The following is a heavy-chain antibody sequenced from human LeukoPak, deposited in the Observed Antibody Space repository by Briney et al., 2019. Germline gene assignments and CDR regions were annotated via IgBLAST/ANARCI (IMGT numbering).Heavy chain of an antibody. D-gene: IGHD6-13*01. CDR3: ARLGSSWYVDY. V-gene: IGHV3-20*04. CDR1: GFTFSSYS. Sequence: GGSLRLSCAASGFTFSSYSMNWVRQAPGEGLEWVSGINWNGGSTGYADSVKGRFTISRDNAKNSLYLQMNSLRAEDTALYYCARLGSSWYVDYWGQGTLVTVSS. J-gene: IGHJ4*02. CDR2: INWNGGST.